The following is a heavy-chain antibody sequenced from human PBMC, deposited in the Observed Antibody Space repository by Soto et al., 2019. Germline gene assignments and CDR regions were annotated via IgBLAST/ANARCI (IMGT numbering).Heavy chain of an antibody. D-gene: IGHD6-6*01. CDR1: GFTFSSYA. J-gene: IGHJ6*02. Sequence: GGSLRLSCAASGFTFSSYAMHWVRQAPGKGLEWVAVISYDGSNKYYADSVRGRFTISRDNSKNTLYLQMNSLRAEDTAVYYCARDGPLFAARPGPAYYYYGMDVWGQGTTVTVSS. CDR2: ISYDGSNK. CDR3: ARDGPLFAARPGPAYYYYGMDV. V-gene: IGHV3-30-3*01.